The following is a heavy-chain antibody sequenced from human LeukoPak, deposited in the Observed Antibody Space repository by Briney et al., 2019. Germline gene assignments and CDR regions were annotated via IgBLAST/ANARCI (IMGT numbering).Heavy chain of an antibody. J-gene: IGHJ4*02. CDR3: AKDHVAAGSSY. Sequence: GGFLRLSCAASGFTFSSYAMSWVRQAPGKGLEWVSTISGSGGSTYYADSVKGRFTISRDNSKNTLYLQMNSLRAEDTALYYCAKDHVAAGSSYWGQGTLVTVSS. D-gene: IGHD6-13*01. CDR2: ISGSGGST. CDR1: GFTFSSYA. V-gene: IGHV3-23*01.